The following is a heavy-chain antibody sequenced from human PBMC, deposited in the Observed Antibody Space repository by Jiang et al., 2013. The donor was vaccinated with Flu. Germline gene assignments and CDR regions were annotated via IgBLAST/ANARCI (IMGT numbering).Heavy chain of an antibody. V-gene: IGHV4-59*08. CDR3: ARQVRGYEDFDY. CDR1: GGSISSYY. D-gene: IGHD5-12*01. Sequence: GLVKPSETLSLTCTVSGGSISSYYWSWIRQPPGKGLEWIGYIYYSGSTNYNPSLKSRVTISVDTSKNQFSLKLSSVTAADTAVYYCARQVRGYEDFDYWGQGTLVTVSS. J-gene: IGHJ4*02. CDR2: IYYSGST.